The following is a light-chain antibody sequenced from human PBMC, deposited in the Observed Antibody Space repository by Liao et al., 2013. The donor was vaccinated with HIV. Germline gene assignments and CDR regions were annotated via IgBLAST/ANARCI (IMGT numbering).Light chain of an antibody. Sequence: SYELTQPPSVSVGPGETARITCEGHNTASEIVHWYQQRPGQAPVLVIYYDTDRPSGIPERFSGSKSGNTATLTISRVGSRGVRPTIFVQVWDRSGDPSYVFGTGTRVTV. V-gene: IGLV3-21*01. CDR2: YDT. J-gene: IGLJ1*01. CDR1: NTASEI. CDR3: QVWDRSGDPSYV.